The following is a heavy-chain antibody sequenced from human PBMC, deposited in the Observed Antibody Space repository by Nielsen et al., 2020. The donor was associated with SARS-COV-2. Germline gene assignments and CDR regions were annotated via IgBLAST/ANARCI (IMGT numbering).Heavy chain of an antibody. CDR3: AKDRVSGGNFLDY. CDR1: GFTFSSYG. J-gene: IGHJ4*02. Sequence: SCAASGFTFSSYGMHWVRQAPGKGLEWVAVISYDGSNKYYADSVKGRFTISRDNSKNTLYLQMNSLRAEDTAVYYCAKDRVSGGNFLDYWGQGTLVTVSS. CDR2: ISYDGSNK. V-gene: IGHV3-30*18. D-gene: IGHD4-23*01.